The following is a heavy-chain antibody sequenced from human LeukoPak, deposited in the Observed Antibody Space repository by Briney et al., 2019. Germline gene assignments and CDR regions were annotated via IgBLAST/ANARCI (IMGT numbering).Heavy chain of an antibody. CDR3: ARGRRFFYDNTGYSRDF. CDR1: GFTFTNYW. CDR2: IMKDGGEK. J-gene: IGHJ4*02. D-gene: IGHD3-22*01. Sequence: GGSLRLSCGTSGFTFTNYWMSWVRQTPGRGLEWVASIMKDGGEKYYADFVRGRFSISRDNAKNSVYLQMNSLRVEDTAVYYCARGRRFFYDNTGYSRDFWGQGSLVTVSS. V-gene: IGHV3-7*01.